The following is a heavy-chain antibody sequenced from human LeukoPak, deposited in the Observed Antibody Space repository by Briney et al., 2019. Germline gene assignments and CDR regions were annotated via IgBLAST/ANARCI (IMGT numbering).Heavy chain of an antibody. CDR3: VRGGRAATDNYFDP. J-gene: IGHJ5*02. V-gene: IGHV4-4*07. CDR1: GDSISSYF. CDR2: IYTSGNT. Sequence: SETLSLTCAVSGDSISSYFWNWIRQPAGKGLEWIGRIYTSGNTNYSPSLRSRVTMSVDTSKNQFSLKLSSVTAADTAVYYCVRGGRAATDNYFDPWGQGTLVTVSS. D-gene: IGHD1-1*01.